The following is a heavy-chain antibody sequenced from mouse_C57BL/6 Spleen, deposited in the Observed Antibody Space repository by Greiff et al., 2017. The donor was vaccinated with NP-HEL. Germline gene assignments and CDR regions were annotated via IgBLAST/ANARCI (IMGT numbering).Heavy chain of an antibody. D-gene: IGHD1-1*01. CDR1: GYTFTSYW. V-gene: IGHV1-59*01. J-gene: IGHJ3*01. CDR2: IDPSDSYT. CDR3: ARSNYGSSYQAWFAY. Sequence: VQLQQPGAELVRPGTSVKLSCKASGYTFTSYWMHWVKQRPGQGLEWIGVIDPSDSYTNYNQKFKGKATLTVDTSSSTAYMQLSSLTSEDSAVYYCARSNYGSSYQAWFAYWGQGTLVTVSA.